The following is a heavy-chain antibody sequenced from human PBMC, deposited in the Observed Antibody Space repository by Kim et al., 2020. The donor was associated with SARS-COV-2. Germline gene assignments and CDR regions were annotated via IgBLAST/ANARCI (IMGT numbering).Heavy chain of an antibody. Sequence: SETLSLTCTVSGGSISSSSYYWGWIRQPPGKGLEWIGSIYYSGNTYYNPSLKSRVTISVDTSKNQFSLKLSSVTAADTAVYYCARSLGAGPSTIFGVVIIPDAFDNW. V-gene: IGHV4-39*01. CDR1: GGSISSSSYY. J-gene: IGHJ3*02. D-gene: IGHD3-3*01. CDR2: IYYSGNT. CDR3: ARSLGAGPSTIFGVVIIPDAFDN.